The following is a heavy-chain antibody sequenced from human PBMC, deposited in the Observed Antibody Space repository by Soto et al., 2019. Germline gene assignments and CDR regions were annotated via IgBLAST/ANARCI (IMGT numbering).Heavy chain of an antibody. CDR3: AKIPHSSSWYLDAFDI. D-gene: IGHD6-13*01. CDR1: GFTFSSYA. Sequence: EVQLLESGGGLVQPGGSLRLSCAASGFTFSSYAMSWVRQAPGKGLEWVSAISGSGGSTYYADSVKGRFTISRENSTNALYLKMKRLRAEHTAVYYCAKIPHSSSWYLDAFDIWGQGTMVTVSS. CDR2: ISGSGGST. V-gene: IGHV3-23*01. J-gene: IGHJ3*02.